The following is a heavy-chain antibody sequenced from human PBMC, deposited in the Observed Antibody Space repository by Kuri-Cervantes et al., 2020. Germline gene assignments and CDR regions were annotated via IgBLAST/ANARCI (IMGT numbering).Heavy chain of an antibody. Sequence: GESLKISCAASGFTFSSYSMNWVRQAPGRGLEWVSSISSSSSYIYYADSVKGRFTISRDNAKSSLYLQMNSLRAEDTAVYYCARDSYCSSTSCYDYYYYGMDVWGQGTTVTVSS. CDR2: ISSSSSYI. D-gene: IGHD2-2*01. V-gene: IGHV3-21*01. CDR1: GFTFSSYS. CDR3: ARDSYCSSTSCYDYYYYGMDV. J-gene: IGHJ6*02.